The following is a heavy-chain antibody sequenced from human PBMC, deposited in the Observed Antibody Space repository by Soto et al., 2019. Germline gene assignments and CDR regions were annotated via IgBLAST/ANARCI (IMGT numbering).Heavy chain of an antibody. D-gene: IGHD2-15*01. Sequence: SGPTLVKPTETLRMTCTVSGFSLSNARMSVSKIRQTPRKAMEWLTHIFSNDEKSYSTSLKSRLTISKDTSKSQVVLTMTNMDPVDTATYYCVRSSRGAYCSGGSCYFTGYFDYWGQGTLVTVSS. CDR3: VRSSRGAYCSGGSCYFTGYFDY. V-gene: IGHV2-26*01. CDR1: GFSLSNARMS. J-gene: IGHJ4*02. CDR2: IFSNDEK.